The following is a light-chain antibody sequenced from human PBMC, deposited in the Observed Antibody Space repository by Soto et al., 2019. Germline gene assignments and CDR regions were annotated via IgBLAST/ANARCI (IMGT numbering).Light chain of an antibody. J-gene: IGKJ4*01. CDR2: DAS. Sequence: EIVLTQSPVTLSLSPGERATLSCRASQSVSSLAWYQQKPGQAPRLLIYDASNRATGIPARFSGSGSGTDFTLTISSLAPEDFAVNYCQQRTGWPLTFGGGTKVEI. CDR1: QSVSS. V-gene: IGKV3-11*01. CDR3: QQRTGWPLT.